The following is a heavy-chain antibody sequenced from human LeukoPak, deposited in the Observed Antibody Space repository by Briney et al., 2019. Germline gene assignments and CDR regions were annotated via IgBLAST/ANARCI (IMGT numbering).Heavy chain of an antibody. Sequence: GGSLRLSCAGSGFTFSAYNLDWVRQAPGKGLEWVSAISGSGGSTYYADSVKGRFTISRDNSKNTLYLQMNSLRAEDTAVYYCAKHPVGARPGGFDYWGQGTLVTVSS. D-gene: IGHD1-26*01. CDR2: ISGSGGST. CDR3: AKHPVGARPGGFDY. CDR1: GFTFSAYN. V-gene: IGHV3-23*01. J-gene: IGHJ4*02.